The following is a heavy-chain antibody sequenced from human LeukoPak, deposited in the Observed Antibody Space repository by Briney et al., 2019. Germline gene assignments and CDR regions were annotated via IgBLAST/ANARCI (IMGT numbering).Heavy chain of an antibody. CDR3: EWFREPIDY. D-gene: IGHD3-10*01. J-gene: IGHJ4*02. V-gene: IGHV3-7*01. Sequence: PGGSLRLSCAASGFTFSSYWMSWVRQAPGKGLEWVANIRQDGSEKYYVDSVKGRFTISRDNAKNSLYLQMNSLRAEDTAVYYCEWFREPIDYWGQGTLVTVSS. CDR2: IRQDGSEK. CDR1: GFTFSSYW.